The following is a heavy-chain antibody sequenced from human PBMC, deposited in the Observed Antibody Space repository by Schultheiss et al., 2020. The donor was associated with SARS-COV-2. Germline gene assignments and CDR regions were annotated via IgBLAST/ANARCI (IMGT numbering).Heavy chain of an antibody. CDR3: ARILRSVMGDP. CDR2: VGTQTGDT. Sequence: ASVKVSCKAAGYTFSNFGFAWVRQAPGQGLEWMGWVGTQTGDTKYAQKFQDRVTMTRDTSTTTAYMELRSLRSDDTAVYYCARILRSVMGDPWGQGTLVTVSS. D-gene: IGHD5/OR15-5a*01. CDR1: GYTFSNFG. V-gene: IGHV1-18*01. J-gene: IGHJ5*02.